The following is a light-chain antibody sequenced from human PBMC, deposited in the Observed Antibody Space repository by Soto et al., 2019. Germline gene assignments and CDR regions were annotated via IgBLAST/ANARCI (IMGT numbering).Light chain of an antibody. V-gene: IGKV1-39*01. J-gene: IGKJ3*01. CDR2: DAS. Sequence: DIQMTQSPSSLPASVGDRVTITCRASQSINRYLNWYQHKPGKAPKLLIYDASSLQSGVPSRFSGSGSGTDFTLTISSLQPEDFATYYCQQSSSTPRTFGPGTKVDSK. CDR1: QSINRY. CDR3: QQSSSTPRT.